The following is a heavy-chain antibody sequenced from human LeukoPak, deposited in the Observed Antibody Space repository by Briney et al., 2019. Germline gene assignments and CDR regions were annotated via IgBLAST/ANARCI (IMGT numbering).Heavy chain of an antibody. V-gene: IGHV4-30-2*01. CDR1: GDSITSGNYY. J-gene: IGHJ4*02. D-gene: IGHD6-19*01. CDR2: ISHSGSP. CDR3: AKVTGRPYSSSYIDT. Sequence: SETLSLTCTVSGDSITSGNYYWSWIRQPPGMGLEWIGYISHSGSPYYSPSLRSRVTVSVDKSKNAFSLRLTSVTAADTAVLFCAKVTGRPYSSSYIDTWGQGTLVTVSS.